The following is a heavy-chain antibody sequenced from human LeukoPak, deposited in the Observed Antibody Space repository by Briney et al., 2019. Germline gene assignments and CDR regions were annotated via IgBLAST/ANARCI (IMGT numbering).Heavy chain of an antibody. V-gene: IGHV3-7*04. Sequence: PGGALRLSCVASGFTLSGYWMSWVRQAPGGGVEWVAHIKQDGSEKYYVDSVKGRFTISRDNAKNSLFLQMNSMRAEDTAVYYCARDWQWQQLDGDAFDIWGQGTMVTVSS. CDR1: GFTLSGYW. J-gene: IGHJ3*02. CDR2: IKQDGSEK. D-gene: IGHD6-13*01. CDR3: ARDWQWQQLDGDAFDI.